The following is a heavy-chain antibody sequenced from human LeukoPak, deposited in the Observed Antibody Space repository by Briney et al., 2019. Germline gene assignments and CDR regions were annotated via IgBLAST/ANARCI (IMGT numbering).Heavy chain of an antibody. CDR2: ISGSGGST. V-gene: IGHV3-23*01. J-gene: IGHJ5*02. CDR1: GFTFSSYA. D-gene: IGHD2-15*01. CDR3: AKGGYCSGGSCYNWFDP. Sequence: GGSLRLSCAVSGFTFSSYAMSWVRQAPGKGLEWVSAISGSGGSTYYADSVKGRFTISRDNSKNTPYLQMNSLRAEDTAVYYCAKGGYCSGGSCYNWFDPWGQGTLVTV.